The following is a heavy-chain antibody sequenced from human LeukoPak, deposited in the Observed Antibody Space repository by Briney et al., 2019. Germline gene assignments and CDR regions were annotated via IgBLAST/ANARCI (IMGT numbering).Heavy chain of an antibody. CDR2: ISSSGSTI. CDR1: GFTFSSYE. D-gene: IGHD3-22*01. J-gene: IGHJ4*02. V-gene: IGHV3-48*03. CDR3: ARTNYDSSGRGVFDY. Sequence: QAGGPLRLSCAASGFTFSSYEMNWVRQAPGKGLEWVSYISSSGSTIYYADSVKGRFTISRDNAKNSLYLQMNSLRAEDTAVYYCARTNYDSSGRGVFDYWGQGTLVTASS.